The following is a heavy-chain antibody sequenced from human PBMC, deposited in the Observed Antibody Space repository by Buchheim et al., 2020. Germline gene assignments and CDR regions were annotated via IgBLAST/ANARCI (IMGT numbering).Heavy chain of an antibody. D-gene: IGHD3-16*01. J-gene: IGHJ6*02. V-gene: IGHV3-74*01. CDR3: AKDWAYGMDV. CDR1: GFTFSSSW. CDR2: INSDGSTT. Sequence: EVQLVESGGGLVQPGGSLRLSCAASGFTFSSSWMHWVRQAPGKGLVWVSHINSDGSTTSYADSVKGRFIISRDNAKNTGYLQMNSLRVEDTAVYYCAKDWAYGMDVWGQGTT.